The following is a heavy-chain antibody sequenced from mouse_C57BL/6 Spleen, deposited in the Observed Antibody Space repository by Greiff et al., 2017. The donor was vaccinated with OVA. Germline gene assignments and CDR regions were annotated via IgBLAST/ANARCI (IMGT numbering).Heavy chain of an antibody. CDR2: IDPSDSYT. J-gene: IGHJ2*01. CDR1: GYTFTSYW. CDR3: AKRSYGSLDY. D-gene: IGHD1-1*01. Sequence: QVQLQQPGAELVMPGASVKLSCKASGYTFTSYWMHWVKQRPGHGLEWIGEIDPSDSYTNYNQKFKGKSTLTVDKSSSTAYMQLSSLSSEDSAVSYCAKRSYGSLDYWGQGTTLTVSS. V-gene: IGHV1-69*01.